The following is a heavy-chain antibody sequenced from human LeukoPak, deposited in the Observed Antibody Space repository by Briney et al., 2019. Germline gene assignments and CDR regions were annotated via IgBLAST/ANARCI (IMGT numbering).Heavy chain of an antibody. V-gene: IGHV3-11*04. CDR1: GFTFSDYY. CDR3: ARATRYDFWSGYSSNPQPDY. J-gene: IGHJ4*02. CDR2: ISSSGSTI. Sequence: GGSLRLSCAASGFTFSDYYMSWIRQAPGKGLEWVSYISSSGSTIYYADSVKGRFTISRDNAKNSLYLQMNSLRAEDTAVYYCARATRYDFWSGYSSNPQPDYWGQGTLVTVSS. D-gene: IGHD3-3*01.